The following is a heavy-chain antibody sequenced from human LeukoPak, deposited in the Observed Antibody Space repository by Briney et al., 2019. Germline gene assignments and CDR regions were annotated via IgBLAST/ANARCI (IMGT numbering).Heavy chain of an antibody. CDR1: GYTFTSYA. V-gene: IGHV1-3*01. CDR3: ARDSRSWYSGNRDFDDY. Sequence: GASVKVSCKASGYTFTSYAMHWVRQAPGQRLEWMGWINAGNGNTKYSQKFQGRVTITRDTSASTAYMELSSLRSEDTAVYYCARDSRSWYSGNRDFDDYWGQGTLVTVSS. J-gene: IGHJ4*02. CDR2: INAGNGNT. D-gene: IGHD6-13*01.